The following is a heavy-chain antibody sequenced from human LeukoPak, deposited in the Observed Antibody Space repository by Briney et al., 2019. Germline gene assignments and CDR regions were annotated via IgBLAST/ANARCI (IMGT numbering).Heavy chain of an antibody. J-gene: IGHJ4*02. CDR3: AKGQNYYDGSGYYSTDY. CDR2: ISSDGVNK. V-gene: IGHV3-30*18. CDR1: GFTSSSYG. Sequence: GGSLRLSCAASGFTSSSYGMHWVRQAPGKGLEWVAVISSDGVNKYSADSVKGRFTISRDNSKNTLYLQMNSLRAEDTAVYYCAKGQNYYDGSGYYSTDYWGQGTPVTVSS. D-gene: IGHD3-22*01.